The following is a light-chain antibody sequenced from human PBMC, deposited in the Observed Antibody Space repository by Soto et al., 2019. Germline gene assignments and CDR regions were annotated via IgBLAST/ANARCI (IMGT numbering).Light chain of an antibody. CDR1: QSVGSDY. Sequence: EIVLTQSPRTLSLSPGERATLSCRASQSVGSDYVAWYQHRPGQAPRLLFSGIFRRATGIPDRFSGSGSGTDFTLTINRLEPEDFAVYYCQQRSNWPLTFGGGTKVEIK. V-gene: IGKV3D-20*02. J-gene: IGKJ4*01. CDR2: GIF. CDR3: QQRSNWPLT.